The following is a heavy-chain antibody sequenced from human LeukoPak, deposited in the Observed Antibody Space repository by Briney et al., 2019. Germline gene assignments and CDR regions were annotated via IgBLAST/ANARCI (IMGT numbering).Heavy chain of an antibody. CDR2: INPNSGGT. Sequence: ASVKVSCKASGYTFTGYYMHWVRQAPGQGLEWMGWINPNSGGTNYAQKFQGRVTMTRDTSISTAYMELSRLRSGDTAVYYCATNYYDSSGYYYVDYWGQGTLVTVSS. J-gene: IGHJ4*02. CDR1: GYTFTGYY. D-gene: IGHD3-22*01. V-gene: IGHV1-2*02. CDR3: ATNYYDSSGYYYVDY.